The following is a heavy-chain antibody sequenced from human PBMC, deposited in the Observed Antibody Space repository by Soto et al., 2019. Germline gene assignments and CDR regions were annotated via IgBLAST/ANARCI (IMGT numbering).Heavy chain of an antibody. Sequence: PSETLSLTCTVSGGSIGGTNFFWGWIRQSPGTGLEWLGTIYSSGSTYCNASLQSRITMSLDTSKNPFSLNLGSLIAADTAVYFCTRRSDSVRGVTIKAVLGAGTTVT. D-gene: IGHD3-10*01. J-gene: IGHJ6*02. V-gene: IGHV4-39*01. CDR1: GGSIGGTNFF. CDR3: TRRSDSVRGVTIKAV. CDR2: IYSSGST.